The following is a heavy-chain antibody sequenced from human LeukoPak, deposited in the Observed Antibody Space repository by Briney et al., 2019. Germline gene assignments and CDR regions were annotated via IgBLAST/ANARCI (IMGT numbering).Heavy chain of an antibody. CDR3: ARHVDGYMDV. V-gene: IGHV5-51*01. CDR2: IYPGDSDA. J-gene: IGHJ6*03. D-gene: IGHD5-12*01. Sequence: GESLKITCQGSGYTFTTYWLAWVRQMPGKGLEWLGIIYPGDSDARYSPSFQGQVTISVDKSISTAYLQWSSLKASDTAMYYCARHVDGYMDVWGKGTTVTVSS. CDR1: GYTFTTYW.